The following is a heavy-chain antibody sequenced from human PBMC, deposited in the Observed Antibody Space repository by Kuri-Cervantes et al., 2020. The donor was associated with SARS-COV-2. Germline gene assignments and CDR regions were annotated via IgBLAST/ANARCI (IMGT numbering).Heavy chain of an antibody. Sequence: ASVKVSCKTSGYTFTSYDITWVRQATGQGLEWMGWMNPISGYTGYAQKFQGRVTLTRNTSISTAYMELNSLTSEDTAVYYCATEVGDYWGQGTLVTVSS. CDR1: GYTFTSYD. D-gene: IGHD1-26*01. V-gene: IGHV1-8*03. CDR2: MNPISGYT. J-gene: IGHJ4*02. CDR3: ATEVGDY.